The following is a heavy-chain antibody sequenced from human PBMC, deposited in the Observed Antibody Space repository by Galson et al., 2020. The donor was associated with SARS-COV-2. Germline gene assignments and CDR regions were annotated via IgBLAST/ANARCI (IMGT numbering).Heavy chain of an antibody. CDR3: ARDFIAVAGNYYYYGMDV. Sequence: SETLSLTCPVSGGSISSYYWSWIRQPAGKGLEWIGRIYTSGSTNYNPSLKSRVTMSVDTSKNQFSLKLSSVTAADTAVYYCARDFIAVAGNYYYYGMDVWGQGTTVTVSS. V-gene: IGHV4-4*07. J-gene: IGHJ6*02. D-gene: IGHD6-19*01. CDR2: IYTSGST. CDR1: GGSISSYY.